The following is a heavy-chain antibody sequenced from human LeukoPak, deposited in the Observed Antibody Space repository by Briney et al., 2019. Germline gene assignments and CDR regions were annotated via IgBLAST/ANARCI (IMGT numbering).Heavy chain of an antibody. CDR3: ARAPTATYYYDSSAYYFDY. CDR2: ISYDGSNK. V-gene: IGHV3-30*04. CDR1: GFTFSSYA. Sequence: PGGSLRLSCAASGFTFSSYAMHWVRQAPGKGLEWVAVISYDGSNKYYADSVKGRFTISRDNSKNTLYLQMNSLRAEDTAVYYCARAPTATYYYDSSAYYFDYWGQGTLVTVSS. D-gene: IGHD3-22*01. J-gene: IGHJ4*02.